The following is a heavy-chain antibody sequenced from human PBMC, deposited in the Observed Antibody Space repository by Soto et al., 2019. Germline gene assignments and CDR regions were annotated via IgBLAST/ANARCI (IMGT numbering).Heavy chain of an antibody. CDR2: ISSSSSYI. D-gene: IGHD3-10*01. CDR3: ARDPEYYGSGSLGAFDI. V-gene: IGHV3-21*01. CDR1: GFTFSSYS. Sequence: GGSLRLSCAASGFTFSSYSMNWVRQAPGKGLEWVSSISSSSSYIYYADSVKGRFTISRDNAKNSLYLQMNSLRAEDTAVYYCARDPEYYGSGSLGAFDIWCQGTMVTVSS. J-gene: IGHJ3*02.